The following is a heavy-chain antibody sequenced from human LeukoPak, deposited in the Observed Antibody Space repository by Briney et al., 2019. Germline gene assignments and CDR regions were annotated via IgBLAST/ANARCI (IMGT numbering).Heavy chain of an antibody. J-gene: IGHJ4*01. D-gene: IGHD6-25*01. V-gene: IGHV4-39*01. CDR3: ARHPSSAWHADY. CDR2: ISYSGTT. CDR1: GGSISTSSYC. Sequence: SETLSLTCTVSGGSISTSSYCWGWIRQPPGKGLEWIGSISYSGTTYYNPSLKSRVTISLDTSNNQFSLRLTSVTAADTAVYFCARHPSSAWHADYWGHGTLVTVSS.